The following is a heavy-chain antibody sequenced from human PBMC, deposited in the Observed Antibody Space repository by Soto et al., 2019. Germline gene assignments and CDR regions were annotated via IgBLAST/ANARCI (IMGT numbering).Heavy chain of an antibody. D-gene: IGHD6-19*01. CDR2: TWYDGSIK. Sequence: GGSLRLSCAASGFTFSSYDMHWVRQAPGKGLEWVGITWYDGSIKYYADSVKGRFTISIDNSKNTLYLEVNSLRADDTAVYYCARSFRQWLVDSWGQGALVTVSS. J-gene: IGHJ4*02. CDR1: GFTFSSYD. CDR3: ARSFRQWLVDS. V-gene: IGHV3-33*01.